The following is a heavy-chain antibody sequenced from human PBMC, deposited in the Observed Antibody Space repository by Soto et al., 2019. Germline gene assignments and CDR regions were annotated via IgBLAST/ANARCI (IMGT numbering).Heavy chain of an antibody. J-gene: IGHJ5*02. Sequence: SETLSLTCTASGASISGFYWSWIRKSAGKGLEWIGRIYATGTTDYNPSLKSRVMMSVDTSKKQFSLKLRSVTAADTAVYYCVRDGTKTLRDWFDPWGQGVSVTVSS. D-gene: IGHD1-1*01. CDR2: IYATGTT. CDR1: GASISGFY. V-gene: IGHV4-4*07. CDR3: VRDGTKTLRDWFDP.